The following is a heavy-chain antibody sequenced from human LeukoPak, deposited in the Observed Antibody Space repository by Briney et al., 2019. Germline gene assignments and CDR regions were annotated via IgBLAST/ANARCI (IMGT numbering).Heavy chain of an antibody. J-gene: IGHJ6*02. D-gene: IGHD5-18*01. V-gene: IGHV4-59*01. CDR2: IYYSGST. CDR1: GGSISSYY. Sequence: PSQTLPLTCTVSGGSISSYYWSWVRQPPGKGLEWIGYIYYSGSTNYNPSLKRRVTISVDTSKNQFTLKLSSVTAADTAVYYCARASSSLWSYYYYGMDVWGQGTTVTVSS. CDR3: ARASSSLWSYYYYGMDV.